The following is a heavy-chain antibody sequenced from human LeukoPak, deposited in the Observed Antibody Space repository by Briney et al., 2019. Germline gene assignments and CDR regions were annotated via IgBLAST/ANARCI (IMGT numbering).Heavy chain of an antibody. J-gene: IGHJ4*02. CDR1: GFTFSDYA. CDR2: ISCDGSSK. Sequence: PGGSLRLSCAASGFTFSDYAMHWVRQAPGKGLEWVAVISCDGSSKYYADSVKGQFTISRDNSKNTLYLQMNSLRAEDTAVYYCARGVGGYNVGVYWGQGTLVTVSS. CDR3: ARGVGGYNVGVY. V-gene: IGHV3-30*04. D-gene: IGHD5-24*01.